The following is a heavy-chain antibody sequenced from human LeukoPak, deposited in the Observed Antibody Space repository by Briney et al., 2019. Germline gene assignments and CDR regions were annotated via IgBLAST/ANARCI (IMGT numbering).Heavy chain of an antibody. D-gene: IGHD5-24*01. Sequence: PGRSLRLSCAASGFTFDDYAMHWVRQAPGKGLEWVSGISWNSGSIGYADSVKGRFTISRDNAKNSLYLQMNSLRAEDMALYYCAKDSGGYTRTGYFDYWGQGTLVTVSS. V-gene: IGHV3-9*03. CDR2: ISWNSGSI. CDR1: GFTFDDYA. J-gene: IGHJ4*02. CDR3: AKDSGGYTRTGYFDY.